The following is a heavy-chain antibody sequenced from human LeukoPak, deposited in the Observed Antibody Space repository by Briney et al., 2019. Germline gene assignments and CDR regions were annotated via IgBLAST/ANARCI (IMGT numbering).Heavy chain of an antibody. Sequence: SQTLSLTCTVSDGSISDFYWSWIRQPPGKGLEWIGYIYYSGSTNYNPSLKSRVTISVDTSKNQFSLKLSSVTAADTAVYYCAREVVPAVIDAFDIWGQGTMVTVSS. CDR1: DGSISDFY. D-gene: IGHD2-2*01. CDR3: AREVVPAVIDAFDI. J-gene: IGHJ3*02. CDR2: IYYSGST. V-gene: IGHV4-59*12.